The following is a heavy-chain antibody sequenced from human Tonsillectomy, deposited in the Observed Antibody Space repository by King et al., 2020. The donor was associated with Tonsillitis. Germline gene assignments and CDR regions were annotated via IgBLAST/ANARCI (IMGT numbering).Heavy chain of an antibody. CDR2: ISYDGSIK. Sequence: VQLVESGGGVVQPGRSLRLSCAASGFTFSSYGMHWVRQAPGKGLEWVAVISYDGSIKYYTDSVKGRFTISRDNSKNTLYLQMNSLRAEDTAVYYCAKDWGLAYCSSTSCPYYYGMDVWGQGTTVTVSS. V-gene: IGHV3-30*18. CDR1: GFTFSSYG. J-gene: IGHJ6*02. D-gene: IGHD2-2*01. CDR3: AKDWGLAYCSSTSCPYYYGMDV.